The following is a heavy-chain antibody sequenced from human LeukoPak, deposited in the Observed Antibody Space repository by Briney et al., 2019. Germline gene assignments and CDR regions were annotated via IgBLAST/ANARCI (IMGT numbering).Heavy chain of an antibody. D-gene: IGHD3-22*01. V-gene: IGHV3-23*01. CDR2: ISGSGSST. CDR3: AKALPPFRCDSSGYYLPHHY. Sequence: GGSLRLSCAASGFTFSSYAMSWVRQTPEKGLEWVSAISGSGSSTYYADSVKGRFTISRDNSKNTLYLQMNSLRAEDTAVYYCAKALPPFRCDSSGYYLPHHYWGQGTLVTVSS. CDR1: GFTFSSYA. J-gene: IGHJ4*02.